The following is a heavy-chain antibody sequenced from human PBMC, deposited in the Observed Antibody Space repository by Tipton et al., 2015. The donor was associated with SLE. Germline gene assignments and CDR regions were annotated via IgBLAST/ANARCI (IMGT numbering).Heavy chain of an antibody. Sequence: GLVKPSETLSLTCTVSGGSASTNAYYWGWIRQPPGKGLEVIANIYYSGSTSYNASLKSRVTISVDTSKSHFSLHLSSVTAADTAVYYCARGRYSSGWPFDYWGQGIVVTVSS. CDR1: GGSASTNAYY. V-gene: IGHV4-39*01. CDR2: IYYSGST. D-gene: IGHD6-19*01. CDR3: ARGRYSSGWPFDY. J-gene: IGHJ4*02.